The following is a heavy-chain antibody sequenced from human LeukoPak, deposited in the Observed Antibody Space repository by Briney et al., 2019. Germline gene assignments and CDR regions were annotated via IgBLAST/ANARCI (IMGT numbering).Heavy chain of an antibody. J-gene: IGHJ3*02. CDR3: AREYYDNNKAPAFDI. Sequence: SETLSLTCTVSGGSISSGTYYWYWIRQPAGKGLEWIGRIYTSGITNSNPSLKSRVTISVDTSKNQFSLKLSSVTAADTAVYYCAREYYDNNKAPAFDIWGQGTMVTVSS. CDR1: GGSISSGTYY. CDR2: IYTSGIT. D-gene: IGHD3-22*01. V-gene: IGHV4-61*02.